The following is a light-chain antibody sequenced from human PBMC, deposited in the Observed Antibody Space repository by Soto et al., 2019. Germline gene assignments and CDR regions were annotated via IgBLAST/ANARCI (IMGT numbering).Light chain of an antibody. CDR1: SXDIGYYKY. Sequence: QSVLTQPPSASGSPGQSVTISCTGTSXDIGYYKYVSWYQQHPGKAPKLIIYEVIKRPSGVPDRFSGSKSGNTASLTVSGLQAEDEADYYCSSYAGSNLGVFGTGTKGTVL. J-gene: IGLJ1*01. CDR2: EVI. V-gene: IGLV2-8*01. CDR3: SSYAGSNLGV.